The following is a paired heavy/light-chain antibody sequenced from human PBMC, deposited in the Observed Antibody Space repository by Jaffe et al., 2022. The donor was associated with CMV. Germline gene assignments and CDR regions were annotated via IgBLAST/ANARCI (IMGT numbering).Light chain of an antibody. Sequence: EIVLTQSPATLSLSPGERATLSCRASQNLRNYLAWYQQKPGQAPRLLVYDASNRATGIPARFSGSGSGTDFTLTISSLEPADFAIYYCQQRSAWPPSVTFGQGTRLEIK. CDR3: QQRSAWPPSVT. CDR1: QNLRNY. J-gene: IGKJ5*01. CDR2: DAS. V-gene: IGKV3-11*01.
Heavy chain of an antibody. CDR2: ISGYNGNT. Sequence: QVQLLQSGPEVKKPGASVKVSCKASGYTFSSYGISWVRQAPGQGLEWLGWISGYNGNTNSAEKFQGRVTMTTDTSTSTAYMELRRLRSDDTAVYYCARDPPLYCSGDCEHYFDYWGQGTLVTVSS. CDR1: GYTFSSYG. CDR3: ARDPPLYCSGDCEHYFDY. D-gene: IGHD2-21*02. J-gene: IGHJ4*02. V-gene: IGHV1-18*01.